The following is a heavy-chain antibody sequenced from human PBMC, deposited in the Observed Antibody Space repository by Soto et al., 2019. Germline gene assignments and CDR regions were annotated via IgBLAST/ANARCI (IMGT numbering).Heavy chain of an antibody. D-gene: IGHD3-22*01. CDR3: ATRPLLPGAP. J-gene: IGHJ3*01. Sequence: EVPLVASGGGLIQPGGSRRLSCAASGFTFRSKDMNWVRQAPGKGLEWVSLIYSGGSTYYADSVKGRFTISRDNSKNTLYLQMSSLRAEDTAVYYCATRPLLPGAPWGQGTMVTVSS. V-gene: IGHV3-53*01. CDR1: GFTFRSKD. CDR2: IYSGGST.